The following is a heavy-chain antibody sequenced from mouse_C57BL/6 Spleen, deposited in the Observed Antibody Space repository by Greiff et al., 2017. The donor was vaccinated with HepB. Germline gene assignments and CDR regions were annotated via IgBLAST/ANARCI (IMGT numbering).Heavy chain of an antibody. J-gene: IGHJ3*01. CDR3: ARQKTGAAFAY. CDR2: ISNGGGST. Sequence: DVHLVESGGGLVQPGGSLKLSCAASGFTFSDYYMYWVRQTPEKRLEWVAYISNGGGSTYYPDTVKGRFTISRDNAKNTLYLQMSRLKSEDTAMYYCARQKTGAAFAYWGQGTLVTVSA. CDR1: GFTFSDYY. V-gene: IGHV5-12*01.